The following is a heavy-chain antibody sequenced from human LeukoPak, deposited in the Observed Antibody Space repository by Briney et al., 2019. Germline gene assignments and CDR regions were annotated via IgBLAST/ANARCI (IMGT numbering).Heavy chain of an antibody. CDR3: ARVEMGTPRRAIDI. CDR2: SGSGGGT. D-gene: IGHD5-24*01. J-gene: IGHJ3*02. Sequence: TGGSLRLSCAASGFTYSSYAMSWVRHAPGKGLEWVSGSGSGGGTYYADSVKGRFTISRDNSKNTLYLQINSLRAEDTAVYYCARVEMGTPRRAIDIWGQGTMVTVSS. CDR1: GFTYSSYA. V-gene: IGHV3-23*01.